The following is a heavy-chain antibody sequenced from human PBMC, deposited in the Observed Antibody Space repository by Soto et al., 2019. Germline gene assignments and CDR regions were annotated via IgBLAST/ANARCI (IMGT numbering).Heavy chain of an antibody. CDR1: GFTFRNHA. CDR2: IWYDGTSK. CDR3: ARDQGVVIIKDH. V-gene: IGHV3-33*08. Sequence: QVQLVESGGGVVQPGRSLRLSCAASGFTFRNHAMHWVRQAPGKGLEWVGLIWYDGTSKYYADSVKGRFTISRDNSKHTPSLEMNLLRVEDTAIYYCARDQGVVIIKDHWHEGPLVTVAS. J-gene: IGHJ4*02. D-gene: IGHD6-6*01.